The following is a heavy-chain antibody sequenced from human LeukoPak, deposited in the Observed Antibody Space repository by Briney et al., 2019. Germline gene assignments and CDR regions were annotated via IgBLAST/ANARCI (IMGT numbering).Heavy chain of an antibody. CDR3: ARVLSGRGSLYSYYYYMDV. J-gene: IGHJ6*03. D-gene: IGHD3-10*01. CDR1: GFTFSNYG. V-gene: IGHV3-30*02. CDR2: IRYDGSNK. Sequence: GGSLRLSCAASGFTFSNYGLHWVRQAPGKGLEWVSFIRYDGSNKYYIDSVKGRFTISRDNSKNTLYLQMNSLRAEDTAVYYCARVLSGRGSLYSYYYYMDVWGKGTTVTVSS.